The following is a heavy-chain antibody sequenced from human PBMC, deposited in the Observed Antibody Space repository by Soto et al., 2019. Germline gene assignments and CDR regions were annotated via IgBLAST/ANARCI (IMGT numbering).Heavy chain of an antibody. V-gene: IGHV3-30*03. J-gene: IGHJ3*02. Sequence: QVQLVESGGGVVQPGRSLRLSCAASGFTFSSYGMHWVRQAPGKGLEWVAVISYDGSNKYYADSVKGRFTISRDNSKNTLYLQMNSLRAEDTAVYYCATIAVPPAFDIWGQGTMVTVSS. CDR1: GFTFSSYG. CDR3: ATIAVPPAFDI. D-gene: IGHD6-19*01. CDR2: ISYDGSNK.